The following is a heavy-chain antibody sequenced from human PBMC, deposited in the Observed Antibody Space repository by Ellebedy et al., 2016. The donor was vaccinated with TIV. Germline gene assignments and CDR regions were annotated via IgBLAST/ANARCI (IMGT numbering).Heavy chain of an antibody. CDR2: ISGSSSYI. V-gene: IGHV3-11*06. Sequence: GGSLRLSXVASGFTFSDFYMAWIRQAPGRGLELVSYISGSSSYISYADSVRGRFTISRDSAGNSLYLQMNGLRVEDTAVYFCARTRGGEFDYWGQGSLVTVSS. CDR1: GFTFSDFY. CDR3: ARTRGGEFDY. J-gene: IGHJ4*02. D-gene: IGHD3-10*01.